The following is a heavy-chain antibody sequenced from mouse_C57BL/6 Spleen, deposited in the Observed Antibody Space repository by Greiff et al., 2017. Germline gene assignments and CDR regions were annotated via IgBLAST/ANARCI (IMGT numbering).Heavy chain of an antibody. Sequence: VQLQQSGPGLVQPSQSLSITCTVSGFSFTSYGVHWVRQSPGKGLEWLGVIWSGGSTDYNAAFISRLSISKDNSKSQVFFTMNSLQADDTARYYCARNWDVGYFDVWGTGTTVTVSS. V-gene: IGHV2-2*01. J-gene: IGHJ1*03. CDR1: GFSFTSYG. D-gene: IGHD4-1*01. CDR2: IWSGGST. CDR3: ARNWDVGYFDV.